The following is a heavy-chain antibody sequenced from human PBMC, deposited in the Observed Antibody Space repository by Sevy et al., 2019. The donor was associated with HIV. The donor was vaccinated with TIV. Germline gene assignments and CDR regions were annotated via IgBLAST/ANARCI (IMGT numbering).Heavy chain of an antibody. Sequence: GGSLRLSCAASGFTFNNYAMSWVRQAPGKGLEGKGLEWVSTISGGGGGTYYADSVRGQITISRDNSKITLYIQVNSLGVEDTAGYYCAKHYIHDMADGWYFDLWGRGTLVTVSS. V-gene: IGHV3-23*01. CDR1: GFTFNNYA. CDR3: AKHYIHDMADGWYFDL. J-gene: IGHJ2*01. D-gene: IGHD4-4*01. CDR2: ISGGGGGT.